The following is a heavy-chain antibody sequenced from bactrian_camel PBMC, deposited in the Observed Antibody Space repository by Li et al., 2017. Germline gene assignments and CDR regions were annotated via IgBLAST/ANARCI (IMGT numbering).Heavy chain of an antibody. CDR3: AATYAFYSGAHYFAPGY. V-gene: IGHV3S68*01. Sequence: VQLVESGGGSVQAGGSLRLSCTASQHTSTCMGWFRQAPGKEREGVASINIGDGRTTYATSVQGRFTISRDSAKNTLYLQLNSLKPEDTAMYYCAATYAFYSGAHYFAPGYWGQGTQVTVS. D-gene: IGHD2*01. CDR2: INIGDGRT. J-gene: IGHJ6*01. CDR1: QHTSTC.